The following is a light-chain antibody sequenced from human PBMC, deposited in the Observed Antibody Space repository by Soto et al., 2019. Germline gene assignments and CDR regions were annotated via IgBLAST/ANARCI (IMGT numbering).Light chain of an antibody. CDR1: SGDVGTYDL. Sequence: QPASVSGSPGQSITISCTGTSGDVGTYDLVSWYQHHPGAAPKLMIYEATRRPSGISNRFSGSKSGNTASLTISGLQAEDEAAYYCCSFAGSNSWVFGGGTKLTVL. J-gene: IGLJ3*02. CDR3: CSFAGSNSWV. CDR2: EAT. V-gene: IGLV2-23*01.